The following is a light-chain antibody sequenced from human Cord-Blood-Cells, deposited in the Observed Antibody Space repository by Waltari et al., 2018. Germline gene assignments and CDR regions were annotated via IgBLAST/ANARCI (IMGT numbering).Light chain of an antibody. CDR3: QQFNSYPPYT. CDR2: DAS. Sequence: AIQLTQSPSSLSASVGDRVTITCRASQGNSSALAWYQQKPGKAPKLLIYDASSLESGVPSRFSGSGSGTDFTLTISSLQPEDFATYYCQQFNSYPPYTFGQGTKLEIK. V-gene: IGKV1-13*02. CDR1: QGNSSA. J-gene: IGKJ2*01.